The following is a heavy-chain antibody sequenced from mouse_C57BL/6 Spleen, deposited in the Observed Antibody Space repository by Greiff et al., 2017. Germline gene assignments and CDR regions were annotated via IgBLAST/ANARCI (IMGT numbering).Heavy chain of an antibody. CDR2: IYPGGGYT. CDR1: GYTFTNYW. D-gene: IGHD1-1*01. V-gene: IGHV1-63*01. J-gene: IGHJ2*01. CDR3: ARSTVVEGGGYFDY. Sequence: VQLQQSGAELVRPGTSVKMSCKASGYTFTNYWIGWAKQRPGHGLEWIGDIYPGGGYTNYTEKFKGKATLTADKSSSTAYMQFSSLTSEDSAIYYCARSTVVEGGGYFDYWGQGTTLTVSS.